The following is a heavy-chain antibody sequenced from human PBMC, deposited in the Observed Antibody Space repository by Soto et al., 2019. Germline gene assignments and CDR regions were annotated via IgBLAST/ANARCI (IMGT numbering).Heavy chain of an antibody. CDR3: AKQAGFFYYYDY. J-gene: IGHJ4*02. D-gene: IGHD6-13*01. V-gene: IGHV3-30*18. CDR2: ISYDGSNK. Sequence: GGSLRLSCAASGFTFSSYGMHWVRQAPGKGLEWVAVISYDGSNKYYADSVKGRFTISRDNSKNTLYLQMNSLRAEDTAVYYCAKQAGFFYYYDYWGQGTLVTVSS. CDR1: GFTFSSYG.